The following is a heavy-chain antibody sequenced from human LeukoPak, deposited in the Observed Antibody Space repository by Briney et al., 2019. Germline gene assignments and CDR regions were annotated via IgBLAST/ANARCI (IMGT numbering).Heavy chain of an antibody. J-gene: IGHJ4*02. V-gene: IGHV3-72*01. CDR2: IKHRPERYAT. D-gene: IGHD6-19*01. Sequence: GGSLRLSCVASGFTFSAHYTDWVRQAPGKGLEWVGRIKHRPERYATEYAASVKGRFSISRDDSKNSLYLQMNSLHIEDTAVYYCARDNSTGSGLFDSWGQGTLVTVSS. CDR1: GFTFSAHY. CDR3: ARDNSTGSGLFDS.